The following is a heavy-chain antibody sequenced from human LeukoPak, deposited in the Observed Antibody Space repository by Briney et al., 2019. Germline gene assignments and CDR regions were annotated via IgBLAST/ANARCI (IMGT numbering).Heavy chain of an antibody. V-gene: IGHV1-69*13. CDR1: GGTSSSYA. D-gene: IGHD6-19*01. J-gene: IGHJ6*02. Sequence: GASVKVSCKASGGTSSSYAISWVRQAPGQGLEWMGGIIPIFGTANNAQKFQGRVTITADESTSTAYMELSSLRSEDTAVYYCARAEPGYSSGWYYYYYGMDVWGQGTTVTVSS. CDR3: ARAEPGYSSGWYYYYYGMDV. CDR2: IIPIFGTA.